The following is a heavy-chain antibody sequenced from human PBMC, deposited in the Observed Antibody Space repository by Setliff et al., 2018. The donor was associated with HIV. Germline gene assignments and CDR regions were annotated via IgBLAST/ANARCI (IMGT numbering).Heavy chain of an antibody. V-gene: IGHV5-51*01. CDR2: IYPGDSDT. J-gene: IGHJ4*02. CDR1: GYSFTSYW. CDR3: ARRMWQQDSKFMYYFDY. D-gene: IGHD6-13*01. Sequence: PGESLKISCKGSGYSFTSYWIGWVRQMPGKGLEWMGIIYPGDSDTRYSPSFQGQFTISADKSISTAYLQWRSLKAADTAMYYCARRMWQQDSKFMYYFDYWGQGTLVTVSS.